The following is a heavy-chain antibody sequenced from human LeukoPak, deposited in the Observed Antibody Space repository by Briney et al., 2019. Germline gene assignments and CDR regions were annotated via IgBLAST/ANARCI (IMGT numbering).Heavy chain of an antibody. V-gene: IGHV3-30-3*01. CDR2: ISYHGDNK. J-gene: IGHJ4*02. Sequence: GKSLRLSCAASGFPFSTYALHWVRQAPGKGLEWVALISYHGDNKYYTDSVKGRFTISRDNSKNTLYLQMDSLRAEDTAVYYCATDYYGSGKYGYFDYWGQGTLVTVSS. CDR1: GFPFSTYA. CDR3: ATDYYGSGKYGYFDY. D-gene: IGHD3-10*01.